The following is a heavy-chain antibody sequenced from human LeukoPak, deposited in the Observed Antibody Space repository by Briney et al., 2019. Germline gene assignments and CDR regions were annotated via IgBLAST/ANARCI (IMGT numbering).Heavy chain of an antibody. CDR1: GGSLSSHY. Sequence: SETLSLTCTVSGGSLSSHYWSWIRQSPGKGLERIGYIYYSGSTNYNPSLKSRVTRSIDRSKNQFSLKLTSVTAADTASYYWVRVVPATPKDWLDPWGQGTLVTVSS. CDR3: VRVVPATPKDWLDP. V-gene: IGHV4-59*11. J-gene: IGHJ5*02. CDR2: IYYSGST. D-gene: IGHD2-2*01.